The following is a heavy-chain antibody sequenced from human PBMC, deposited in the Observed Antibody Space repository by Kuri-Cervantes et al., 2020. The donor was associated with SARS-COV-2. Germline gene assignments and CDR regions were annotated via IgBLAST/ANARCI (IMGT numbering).Heavy chain of an antibody. V-gene: IGHV1-3*01. CDR1: GYTFTSYA. D-gene: IGHD3-3*01. J-gene: IGHJ6*02. CDR2: MNAGNGNT. CDR3: ARGGDFWYFYYGMDV. Sequence: ASVKVSCKASGYTFTSYAMHWVRQAPGQRLEWMGWMNAGNGNTKYSQKFQGRVTITRDTSASTAYIELSSLRSEDTAVYYCARGGDFWYFYYGMDVWGQGTTVTVSS.